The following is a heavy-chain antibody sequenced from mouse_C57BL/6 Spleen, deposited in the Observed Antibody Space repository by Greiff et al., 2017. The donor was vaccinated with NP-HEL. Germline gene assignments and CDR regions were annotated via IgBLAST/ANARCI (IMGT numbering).Heavy chain of an antibody. CDR1: GFSLTSYA. CDR3: ALYDGYPARYFDV. D-gene: IGHD2-3*01. CDR2: IWTGGGT. Sequence: VQLQQSGPGLVAPSQSLSITCTVSGFSLTSYAISWVRQPPGKGLEWLGVIWTGGGTNYNSALKSRLSISKDNSKSQVFLKMNSLQTDDTARYYCALYDGYPARYFDVWGTGTTVTVSS. V-gene: IGHV2-9-1*01. J-gene: IGHJ1*03.